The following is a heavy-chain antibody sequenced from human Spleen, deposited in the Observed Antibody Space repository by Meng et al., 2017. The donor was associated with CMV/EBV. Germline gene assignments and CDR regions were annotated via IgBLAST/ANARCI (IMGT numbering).Heavy chain of an antibody. D-gene: IGHD3-10*01. CDR3: ARGRSGLLWFGDRYYFDY. CDR2: INHSGST. Sequence: QVQRRRGGAGLLKPSETLSLTCAVYGGSFSGYYGSGIRQPPGKGLEWIGEINHSGSTNYNPSLKSRVTISVDTSKNQFSLKLSSVTAADTAVYYCARGRSGLLWFGDRYYFDYWGQGTLVTVSS. CDR1: GGSFSGYY. V-gene: IGHV4-34*01. J-gene: IGHJ4*02.